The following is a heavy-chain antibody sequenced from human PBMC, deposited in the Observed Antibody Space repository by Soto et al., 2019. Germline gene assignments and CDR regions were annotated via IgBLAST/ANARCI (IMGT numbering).Heavy chain of an antibody. CDR2: ISSASSET. J-gene: IGHJ4*02. CDR3: ARVAY. V-gene: IGHV3-21*01. CDR1: GFTFSRVS. Sequence: GGLRLSFEASGFTFSRVSMNWVRQVPVKGLGWVASISSASSETWYADSVKGRFIISRDNAQNSLFLQMNTLRPEDSAIYYCARVAYWGPGTQVTVSS.